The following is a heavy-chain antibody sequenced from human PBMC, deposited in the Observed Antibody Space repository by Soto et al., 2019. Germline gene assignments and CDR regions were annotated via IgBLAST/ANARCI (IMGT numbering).Heavy chain of an antibody. CDR3: ARDLGSSSGTQLWLRGRDYYYGMDV. J-gene: IGHJ6*02. Sequence: ASVQVSCKSSGYTFTSYYMHWGRQAPGQGLDWMGIINPSSGSVNYAQKFQGRVTMTGDTSTSTVYMELSSLRSEDTAVYYCARDLGSSSGTQLWLRGRDYYYGMDVWGQGTTVTVSS. V-gene: IGHV1-46*01. D-gene: IGHD5-18*01. CDR2: INPSSGSV. CDR1: GYTFTSYY.